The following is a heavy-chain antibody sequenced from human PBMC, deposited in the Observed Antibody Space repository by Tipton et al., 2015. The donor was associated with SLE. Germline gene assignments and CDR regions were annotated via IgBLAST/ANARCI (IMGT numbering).Heavy chain of an antibody. D-gene: IGHD3-22*01. Sequence: TLSLTCTVSGGSISSHYWSWIRQPPGKGLEWIGYIYYSGSTHYNPSLKSRVTLSLDTSKNRFSLKLSSVTAAAAAVYYCARERAGDSSGFDYWGQGTLVTVSS. V-gene: IGHV4-59*11. CDR3: ARERAGDSSGFDY. CDR2: IYYSGST. CDR1: GGSISSHY. J-gene: IGHJ4*02.